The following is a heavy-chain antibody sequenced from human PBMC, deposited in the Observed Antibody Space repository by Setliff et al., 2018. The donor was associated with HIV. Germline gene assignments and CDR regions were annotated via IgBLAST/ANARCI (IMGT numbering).Heavy chain of an antibody. D-gene: IGHD2-2*01. Sequence: ASVKVSCKASGYTFINFGITWVRQAPGHGFQWMGWISPKYGGTNYAQNFQGRVTMTRDTSISTAYMELSSLGSDDTAVYFCARDTSSSYWGQGTPVTVSS. J-gene: IGHJ4*02. V-gene: IGHV1-2*02. CDR3: ARDTSSSY. CDR2: ISPKYGGT. CDR1: GYTFINFG.